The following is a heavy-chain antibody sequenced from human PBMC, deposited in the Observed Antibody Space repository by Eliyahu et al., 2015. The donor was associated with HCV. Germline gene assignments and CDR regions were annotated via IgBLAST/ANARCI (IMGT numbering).Heavy chain of an antibody. CDR3: ARAQEVVPAAVDY. V-gene: IGHV4-61*01. J-gene: IGHJ4*02. CDR1: GGSVSSGSYY. Sequence: QVQLQESGPGLVKPSETLSLTCTVSGGSVSSGSYYWSWIRQPPGKGLEWIGYIYYSGSTNYNPSLKSRVTISVDTSKNQFSLKLSSVTAADTAVYYCARAQEVVPAAVDYWGQGTLVTVSS. D-gene: IGHD2-2*01. CDR2: IYYSGST.